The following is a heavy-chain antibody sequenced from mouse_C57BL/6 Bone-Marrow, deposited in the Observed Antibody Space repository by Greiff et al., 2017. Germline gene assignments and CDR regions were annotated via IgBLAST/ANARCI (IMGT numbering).Heavy chain of an antibody. D-gene: IGHD2-4*01. Sequence: EVKLMESGGGLVKPGGSLKLSCAASGFTFSSYTLSWVRQTPEKRLEWVATISGGGGNTYYPDSVKGRFTISRDNAKNTLYLQMSSLRSEDTALYYWARQGHDWVWFAYWGQGTLVTVSA. CDR3: ARQGHDWVWFAY. J-gene: IGHJ3*01. CDR2: ISGGGGNT. CDR1: GFTFSSYT. V-gene: IGHV5-9*01.